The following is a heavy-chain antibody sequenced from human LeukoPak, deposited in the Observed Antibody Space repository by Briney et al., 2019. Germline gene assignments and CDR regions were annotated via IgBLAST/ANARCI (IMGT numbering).Heavy chain of an antibody. CDR3: ARVRDYYDSSGTFDY. CDR1: GYTFTSYG. D-gene: IGHD3-22*01. V-gene: IGHV1-18*01. J-gene: IGHJ4*02. CDR2: ISAYNGNT. Sequence: ASVKVSCKASGYTFTSYGISWVRQAPGQGLEWMGWISAYNGNTNYAQKLQGRVTMTTDTSTSTAYMELRSLRSDDTAVYYCARVRDYYDSSGTFDYWGQGTLVTVSS.